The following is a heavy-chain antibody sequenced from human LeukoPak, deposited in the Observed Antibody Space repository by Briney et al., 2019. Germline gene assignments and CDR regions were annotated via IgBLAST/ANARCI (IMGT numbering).Heavy chain of an antibody. CDR3: ARGMSATSGYLELEY. D-gene: IGHD3-22*01. V-gene: IGHV3-23*01. Sequence: GGSLSLSCAASGFTLSSYAMSWVRQSPGKGLEWVSAISGSGGNTYSADSVKGRCTTSRDNSLQALFPHMNSRRAEDTAVYYCARGMSATSGYLELEYWGQGALVTVS. J-gene: IGHJ4*02. CDR2: ISGSGGNT. CDR1: GFTLSSYA.